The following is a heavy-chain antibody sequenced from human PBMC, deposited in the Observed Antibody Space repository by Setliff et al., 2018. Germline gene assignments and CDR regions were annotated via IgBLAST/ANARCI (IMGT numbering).Heavy chain of an antibody. Sequence: SETLSLTCTVSGGSISSYYWSWIRQPAGKGLEWIGRIYTSGSTNYDPSLKSRVTMSVDTSKNQFSLKLSAVTAADTAVYYCAREKGNREAPELRGLYYYYMDVWGKGTTVTVSS. CDR1: GGSISSYY. J-gene: IGHJ6*03. D-gene: IGHD3-10*01. CDR2: IYTSGST. V-gene: IGHV4-4*07. CDR3: AREKGNREAPELRGLYYYYMDV.